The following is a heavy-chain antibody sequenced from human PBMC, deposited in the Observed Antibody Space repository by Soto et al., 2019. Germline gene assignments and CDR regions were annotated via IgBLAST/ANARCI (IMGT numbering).Heavy chain of an antibody. Sequence: SETLSLTCTVSGGSISSYYWSWIRQPPGKGLEWIGYIYYSVSTNSNPSLKSRVTISVDTSKNQFSLKLSSVTAADTAVYYCARDSKRGYSGYDKLDYWGQGTLVTVSS. CDR3: ARDSKRGYSGYDKLDY. J-gene: IGHJ4*02. D-gene: IGHD5-12*01. CDR1: GGSISSYY. V-gene: IGHV4-59*01. CDR2: IYYSVST.